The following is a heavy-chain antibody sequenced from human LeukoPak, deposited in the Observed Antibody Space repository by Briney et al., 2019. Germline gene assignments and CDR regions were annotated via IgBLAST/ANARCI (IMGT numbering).Heavy chain of an antibody. J-gene: IGHJ3*02. D-gene: IGHD6-13*01. Sequence: SETLSLTCTVSGGSISSYYWSWIRQPAGKGLEWIGRIYTSGSTNYNPSLKSRVTMSVDTSKNQFSLKLSSVTAADTAVYYCAFQGIAAAGSFGNAFDIWGQGTMITVSS. CDR2: IYTSGST. CDR1: GGSISSYY. CDR3: AFQGIAAAGSFGNAFDI. V-gene: IGHV4-4*07.